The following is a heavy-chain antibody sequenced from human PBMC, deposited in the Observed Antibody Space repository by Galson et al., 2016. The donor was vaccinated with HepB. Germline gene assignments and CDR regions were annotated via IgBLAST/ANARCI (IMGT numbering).Heavy chain of an antibody. V-gene: IGHV1-24*01. D-gene: IGHD1-26*01. J-gene: IGHJ4*02. CDR3: AATNIVVILTPHHFDY. Sequence: MSWVRQTPGKGLEWMGGYVPEEGETIYAQRFQGRVSMTEDTSTDTAYMELTSLRSEDTAVYFCAATNIVVILTPHHFDYWGQGTLVSVSS. CDR2: YVPEEGET.